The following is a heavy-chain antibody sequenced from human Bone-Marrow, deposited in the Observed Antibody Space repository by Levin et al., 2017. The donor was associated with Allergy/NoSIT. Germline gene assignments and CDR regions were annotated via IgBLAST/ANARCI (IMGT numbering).Heavy chain of an antibody. D-gene: IGHD3-22*01. CDR3: AGLTYYYDGSDCP. Sequence: SETLSLTCTVSGGSISSSTYYWAWIRQPPGKGLEWIGNIYYGGNTYYNPSLKSRLTISVDTSKNQFSLKLSSVTAADTAVYYCAGLTYYYDGSDCPWGQGTMVTVSS. V-gene: IGHV4-39*01. CDR2: IYYGGNT. J-gene: IGHJ3*01. CDR1: GGSISSSTYY.